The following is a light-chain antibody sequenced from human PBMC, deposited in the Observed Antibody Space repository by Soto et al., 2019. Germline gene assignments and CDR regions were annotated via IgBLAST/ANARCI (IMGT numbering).Light chain of an antibody. Sequence: QSALTQPASVSGSPGQSITISCTGTSRDVGAYNYVSWYQQHPGKAPRLIIYDVSNRPSGVSNRFSASKSGNTASLAISWLQAEDEADYYCSSYTTSTSVVFGGGTKVTVL. J-gene: IGLJ2*01. CDR3: SSYTTSTSVV. V-gene: IGLV2-14*03. CDR1: SRDVGAYNY. CDR2: DVS.